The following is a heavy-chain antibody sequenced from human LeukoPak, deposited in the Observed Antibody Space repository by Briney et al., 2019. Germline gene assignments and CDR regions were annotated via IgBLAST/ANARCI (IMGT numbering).Heavy chain of an antibody. Sequence: GGSLRLSCAASGITFDDYGMSWVRQAPGKGLEWVSGINWNGGSTGYADSVKGRFTISRDNAKNSLYLQMNSLRAEDTALYYCAREPLPYCSGGSCYLPDYWAQGTLVTVSS. CDR3: AREPLPYCSGGSCYLPDY. D-gene: IGHD2-15*01. CDR2: INWNGGST. J-gene: IGHJ4*02. V-gene: IGHV3-20*04. CDR1: GITFDDYG.